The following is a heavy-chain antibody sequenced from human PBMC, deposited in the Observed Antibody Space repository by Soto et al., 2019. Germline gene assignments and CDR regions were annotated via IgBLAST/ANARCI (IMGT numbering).Heavy chain of an antibody. CDR3: ANLPLYGSGFDC. J-gene: IGHJ4*02. Sequence: EVQLVESGGGLVQPGGSLRLSCAASGFTFDDYAIHWVRQAPGKGLEWVSGSWNGAATGYMNSVKGRFSISRDNTKNTLYLQMNSLRSEDTAVYYCANLPLYGSGFDCWGQGTLVTVSS. CDR2: SWNGAAT. V-gene: IGHV3-9*01. CDR1: GFTFDDYA. D-gene: IGHD3-10*01.